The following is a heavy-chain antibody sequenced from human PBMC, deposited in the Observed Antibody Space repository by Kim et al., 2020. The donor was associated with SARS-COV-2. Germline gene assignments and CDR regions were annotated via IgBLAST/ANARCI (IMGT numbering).Heavy chain of an antibody. CDR1: GFTFSSYA. Sequence: GGSLRLSCAASGFTFSSYAMHWVRQAPGKGLEWVAVISYDGSNKYYADSVKGRFTISRDNSKNTLYLQMNSLRAEDTAVYYCARGGDYYGSGSYDYWGQGTLVTVSS. D-gene: IGHD3-10*01. CDR2: ISYDGSNK. J-gene: IGHJ4*02. CDR3: ARGGDYYGSGSYDY. V-gene: IGHV3-30*04.